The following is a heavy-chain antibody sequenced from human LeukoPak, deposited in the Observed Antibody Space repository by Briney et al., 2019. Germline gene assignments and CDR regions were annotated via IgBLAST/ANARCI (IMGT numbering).Heavy chain of an antibody. CDR2: MNLNSGNT. V-gene: IGHV1-8*01. D-gene: IGHD4-17*01. CDR3: ARGLGDYPLNFDH. J-gene: IGHJ4*02. Sequence: ASVKVSCKASGYTFIKYDINWVRLVTGHGLEWMGWMNLNSGNTVYARKFQGRVAITRNTSISTAYMEVSSLKSEDTAMYYCARGLGDYPLNFDHWGQGTQVTVSS. CDR1: GYTFIKYD.